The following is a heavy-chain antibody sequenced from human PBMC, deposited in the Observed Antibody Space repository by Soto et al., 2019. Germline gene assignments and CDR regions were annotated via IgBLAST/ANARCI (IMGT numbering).Heavy chain of an antibody. D-gene: IGHD2-15*01. Sequence: ASVKVSWKASGYTFTGYYIHWVRQAPGQGLEWMGWINPSSGGTKYAQRFQGRVSMPRDTSIRTVYMSLTGLKSDDTAVYFCARDLAKGGGSAGFDYWGQGTLVTVSS. CDR3: ARDLAKGGGSAGFDY. V-gene: IGHV1-2*02. J-gene: IGHJ4*02. CDR1: GYTFTGYY. CDR2: INPSSGGT.